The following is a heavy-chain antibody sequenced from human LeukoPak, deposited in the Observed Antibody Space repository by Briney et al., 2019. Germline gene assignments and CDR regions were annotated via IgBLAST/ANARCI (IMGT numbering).Heavy chain of an antibody. J-gene: IGHJ4*02. CDR2: INAGNGNT. CDR3: ARDEGDYENLGSGFDY. CDR1: GYTFTSYA. D-gene: IGHD4-17*01. Sequence: GASVKVSCKASGYTFTSYAMHWVRQAPGQRLEWMGWINAGNGNTKHSQKFQGRVTITRDTSASTAYMELSSLRSEDTAVYYCARDEGDYENLGSGFDYWGQGTLVTVSS. V-gene: IGHV1-3*01.